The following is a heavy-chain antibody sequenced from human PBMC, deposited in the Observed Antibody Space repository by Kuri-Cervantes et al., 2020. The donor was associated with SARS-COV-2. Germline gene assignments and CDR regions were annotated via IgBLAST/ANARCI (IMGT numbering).Heavy chain of an antibody. D-gene: IGHD1-26*01. Sequence: GGSLRLSCAASGFTFSSYAMHWVRQAPGKGLEWVAVISYDGSNKYYADSVKGRFTISRDNSKNTLYLQMNSLRAEDTAVYYCAINLEKWELLLGVLNFDYWGQGTLVTFSS. J-gene: IGHJ4*02. CDR1: GFTFSSYA. V-gene: IGHV3-30-3*01. CDR2: ISYDGSNK. CDR3: AINLEKWELLLGVLNFDY.